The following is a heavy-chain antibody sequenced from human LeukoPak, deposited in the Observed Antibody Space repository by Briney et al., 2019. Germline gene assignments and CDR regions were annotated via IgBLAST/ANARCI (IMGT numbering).Heavy chain of an antibody. V-gene: IGHV4-30-4*01. J-gene: IGHJ4*02. CDR1: DGSINTGDYY. Sequence: SETLSLTCTVSDGSINTGDYYWNWLRQPPGKGLEWIGYIYYSGSTYYNPSLKRRLTVSIDTSKNQFSLNLKSVSAADTAVYWCARGRYRATLTELDSWGQGTLVTVSS. CDR3: ARGRYRATLTELDS. D-gene: IGHD5-12*01. CDR2: IYYSGST.